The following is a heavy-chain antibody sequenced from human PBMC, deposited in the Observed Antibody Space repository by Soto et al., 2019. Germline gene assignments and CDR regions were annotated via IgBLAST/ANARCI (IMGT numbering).Heavy chain of an antibody. CDR1: GYTFTGYY. CDR3: ASSQAVGGNYYYYGMDV. CDR2: INPNSGGT. V-gene: IGHV1-2*04. Sequence: ASVKVSCKASGYTFTGYYMHWVRQAPGQGLEWMGWINPNSGGTNYAQKFQGWVTMTRDTSISTAYMELSRLRSDDTAVYYCASSQAVGGNYYYYGMDVWGQGTTVTVSS. D-gene: IGHD2-15*01. J-gene: IGHJ6*02.